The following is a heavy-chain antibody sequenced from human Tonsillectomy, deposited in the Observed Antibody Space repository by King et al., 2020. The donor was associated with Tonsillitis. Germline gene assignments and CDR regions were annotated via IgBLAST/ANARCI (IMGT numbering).Heavy chain of an antibody. Sequence: VQLVESGGGVVQPGRSLRLSCAASGFTFSSHSIHWVRQAPGKGLEWVAVMSFDGTNKYYADSVKGRCTISRDNSKNTLYLQMNSLRAEDTAVYYCTRGMRDGYIYGVAFDIWGQGTMVTVSS. V-gene: IGHV3-30*04. CDR1: GFTFSSHS. CDR3: TRGMRDGYIYGVAFDI. CDR2: MSFDGTNK. D-gene: IGHD5-24*01. J-gene: IGHJ3*02.